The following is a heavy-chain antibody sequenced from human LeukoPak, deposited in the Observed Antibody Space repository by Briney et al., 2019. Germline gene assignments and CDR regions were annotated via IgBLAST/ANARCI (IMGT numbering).Heavy chain of an antibody. CDR2: MNPNSGNT. CDR3: ARAPVGSGDSDAFDI. J-gene: IGHJ3*02. V-gene: IGHV1-8*03. D-gene: IGHD2-15*01. Sequence: ASVKVSCKASGYTFTSYDINWVRPATGQGLEWMGWMNPNSGNTGYAQKFQGRVTITRNTSISTAYMELSSLRSEDTAVYYCARAPVGSGDSDAFDIWGQGTMVTVSS. CDR1: GYTFTSYD.